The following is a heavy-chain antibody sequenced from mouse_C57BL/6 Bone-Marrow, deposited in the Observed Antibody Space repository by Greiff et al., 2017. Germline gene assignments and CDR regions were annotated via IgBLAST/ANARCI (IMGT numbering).Heavy chain of an antibody. V-gene: IGHV5-17*01. CDR1: GFTFSDYG. CDR2: ISSGSSTI. D-gene: IGHD1-1*01. CDR3: ARTPFITTVLDY. J-gene: IGHJ2*01. Sequence: EVMLVESGGGLVKPGGSLKLSCAASGFTFSDYGMHWVRQAPEKGLEWVAYISSGSSTIYYADTVKGRFTIYRHNAKNTLFLQMTSLRSEDTAMYYCARTPFITTVLDYWGQGTTLTVSS.